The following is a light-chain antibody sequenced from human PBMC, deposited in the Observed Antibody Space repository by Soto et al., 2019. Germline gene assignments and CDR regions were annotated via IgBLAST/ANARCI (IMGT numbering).Light chain of an antibody. CDR2: DAS. CDR1: QSVSSY. V-gene: IGKV3-11*01. CDR3: QRSSNWPLT. Sequence: EIVLTQSPATLSLSPGERATLSCRASQSVSSYLAWYQQKPGQAPRLHIYDASNRATGIPARFSGSGSGTYFTLTITSLEPEDFAVYYCQRSSNWPLTFGGGTKVDIK. J-gene: IGKJ4*01.